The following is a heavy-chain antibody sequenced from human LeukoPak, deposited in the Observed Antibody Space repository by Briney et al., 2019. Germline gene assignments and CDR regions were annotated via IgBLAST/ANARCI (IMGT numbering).Heavy chain of an antibody. CDR1: GYSISSGYY. Sequence: KPSETLSLTCTVSGYSISSGYYWGWIRQPPGKGLEWIGSIYHSGSTNYNPSLKSRVTISVDTSKNQFSLKLSSVTAADTAVYYCARAGFGLAPLRGTPFDYWGQGTLVTVSS. CDR3: ARAGFGLAPLRGTPFDY. J-gene: IGHJ4*02. CDR2: IYHSGST. V-gene: IGHV4-38-2*02. D-gene: IGHD3-10*01.